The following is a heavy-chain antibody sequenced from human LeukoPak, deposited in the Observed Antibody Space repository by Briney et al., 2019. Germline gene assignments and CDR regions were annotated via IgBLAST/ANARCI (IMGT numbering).Heavy chain of an antibody. CDR2: ISSNGGST. Sequence: PGGSLRLSCAASGFTFRSYAIHWVCQGPGKGLEYVAAISSNGGSTYYANSVKGRFTISRDKSKNTLYLQMGSLRAEDMAVYYCAREGGDTDAFDIWGQGTMVTVSS. D-gene: IGHD2-21*02. V-gene: IGHV3-64*01. CDR1: GFTFRSYA. J-gene: IGHJ3*02. CDR3: AREGGDTDAFDI.